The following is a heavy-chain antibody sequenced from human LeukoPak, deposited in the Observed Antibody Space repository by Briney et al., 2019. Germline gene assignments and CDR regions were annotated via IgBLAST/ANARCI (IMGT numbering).Heavy chain of an antibody. J-gene: IGHJ4*02. CDR1: GFTFSSYG. Sequence: GGSLRLSCAASGFTFSSYGMHWVRQAPGKGLEWVAVTSYDGSNKYYADSVKGRFTISRDNSKNTLYLQMNSLRAEDTAVYYCAKEEKVTMIVVVPFDYWGQGTLVTVSS. D-gene: IGHD3-22*01. CDR2: TSYDGSNK. V-gene: IGHV3-30*18. CDR3: AKEEKVTMIVVVPFDY.